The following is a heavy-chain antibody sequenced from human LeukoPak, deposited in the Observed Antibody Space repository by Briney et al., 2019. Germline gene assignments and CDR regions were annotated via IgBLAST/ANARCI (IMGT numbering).Heavy chain of an antibody. CDR3: ARAPSWGGLSSGSYYFDY. Sequence: GASVKVSCKASGYTFTSYDINWVRQATGQGLEWMGWMNPNSGNTGYAQKFQGRVTITRNTSICTAYMELSSLRSEDTAVYYCARAPSWGGLSSGSYYFDYWGQGTLVTVSS. J-gene: IGHJ4*02. D-gene: IGHD6-19*01. CDR1: GYTFTSYD. V-gene: IGHV1-8*03. CDR2: MNPNSGNT.